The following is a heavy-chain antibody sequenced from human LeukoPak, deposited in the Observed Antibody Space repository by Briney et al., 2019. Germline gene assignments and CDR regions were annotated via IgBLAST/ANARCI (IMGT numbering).Heavy chain of an antibody. J-gene: IGHJ4*02. Sequence: SVKVSCKASGGTFSSYTISWVRQAPGQGLEWMGRVIPILGIANYAQKFQGRVTITADKSTSTAYMELSSLRSEDTAVYYCASTISRGYDIDYWGQGTLVTVSS. CDR2: VIPILGIA. D-gene: IGHD5-12*01. CDR1: GGTFSSYT. CDR3: ASTISRGYDIDY. V-gene: IGHV1-69*02.